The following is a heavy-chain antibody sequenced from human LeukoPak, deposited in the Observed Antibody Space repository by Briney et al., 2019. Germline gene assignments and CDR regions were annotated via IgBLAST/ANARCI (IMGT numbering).Heavy chain of an antibody. CDR1: GGSISSSTHY. D-gene: IGHD1-26*01. CDR3: ARQSVGATPYWYFDL. Sequence: SETLSLTCTVSGGSISSSTHYWGWIRQPPGKGLEWIGSLYYSGSTYYNPSLKTRVTISLDTSKNQFSLKVPSVTAADTAVYYCARQSVGATPYWYFDLWGRGTLVTVSS. V-gene: IGHV4-39*01. CDR2: LYYSGST. J-gene: IGHJ2*01.